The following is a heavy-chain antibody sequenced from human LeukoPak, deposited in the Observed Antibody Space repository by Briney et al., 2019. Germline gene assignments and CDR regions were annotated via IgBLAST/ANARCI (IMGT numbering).Heavy chain of an antibody. CDR1: GGSISSYY. V-gene: IGHV4-59*12. J-gene: IGHJ4*02. D-gene: IGHD3-22*01. Sequence: SETLSLTCTVSGGSISSYYWSWIRQPPGKGLEWIGYIYYSGSTSYSGNTNYNPSLKSRVTILVDTSKKQFSLKLSSVTAADTAVYYCARDRGYYDSSGYYYPFDYWGQGTLVTVPS. CDR3: ARDRGYYDSSGYYYPFDY. CDR2: IYYSGST.